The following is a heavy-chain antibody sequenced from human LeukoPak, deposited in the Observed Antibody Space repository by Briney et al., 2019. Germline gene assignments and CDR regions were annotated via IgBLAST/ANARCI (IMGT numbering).Heavy chain of an antibody. CDR3: ARDTFQPGLIDS. CDR2: INTDSSDI. J-gene: IGHJ4*02. Sequence: GGSLRLSCAASGFTFSRFAMNWVRQAPGKGLGWISYINTDSSDIHYADSVKGRFTISRDNARNTLFLQLSSLRAEDSAVYYCARDTFQPGLIDSWGQGTLVTVSS. D-gene: IGHD2-2*01. V-gene: IGHV3-21*05. CDR1: GFTFSRFA.